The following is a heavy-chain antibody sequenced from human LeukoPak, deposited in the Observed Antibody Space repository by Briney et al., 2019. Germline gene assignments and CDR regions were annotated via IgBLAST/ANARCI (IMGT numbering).Heavy chain of an antibody. J-gene: IGHJ3*02. Sequence: PSETLSLTCAVYGGSFSGYYWSWIRQPPGKGLEWIGEINHSGSTNYNPSLKSRVTISVDTSKNQFSLKLSSVTAADTAVYYCARDGAWDALAFDIWGQGTMVTVSS. CDR3: ARDGAWDALAFDI. CDR2: INHSGST. D-gene: IGHD1-26*01. CDR1: GGSFSGYY. V-gene: IGHV4-34*01.